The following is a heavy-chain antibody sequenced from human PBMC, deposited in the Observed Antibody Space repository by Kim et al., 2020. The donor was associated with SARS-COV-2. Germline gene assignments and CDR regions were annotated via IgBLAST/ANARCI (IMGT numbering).Heavy chain of an antibody. D-gene: IGHD1-26*01. Sequence: GGSLRLSCAASGFTVSSNYMSWVRQAPGKGLEWVSVIYSGGSTNYADSVKGGFTIPRDNSKKTLYLQMKSLRAEDRAVYYCARDLLVGATSYSYYGMDV. CDR1: GFTVSSNY. CDR2: IYSGGST. J-gene: IGHJ6*01. V-gene: IGHV3-53*01. CDR3: ARDLLVGATSYSYYGMDV.